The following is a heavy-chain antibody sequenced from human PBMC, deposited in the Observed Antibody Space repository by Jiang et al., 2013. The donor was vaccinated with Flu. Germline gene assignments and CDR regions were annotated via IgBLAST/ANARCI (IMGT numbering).Heavy chain of an antibody. J-gene: IGHJ6*02. V-gene: IGHV3-72*01. Sequence: SHTTEYDASVKGRFTISRDDSKNSLYLQINSLKTEDTAVYYCARGPTRGDEQPPYHYGMDVWGQGTT. CDR3: ARGPTRGDEQPPYHYGMDV. D-gene: IGHD2-21*02. CDR2: SHTT.